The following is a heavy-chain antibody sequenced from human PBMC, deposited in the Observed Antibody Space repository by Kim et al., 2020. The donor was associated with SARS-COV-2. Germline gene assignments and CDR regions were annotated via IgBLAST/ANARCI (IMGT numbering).Heavy chain of an antibody. V-gene: IGHV3-11*06. Sequence: RFTISRDNAKNSLYLQMNSLGAEDTAVYYCAREGGKTYYYGSGQQEAFDIWGQGTMVTVSS. D-gene: IGHD3-10*01. CDR3: AREGGKTYYYGSGQQEAFDI. J-gene: IGHJ3*02.